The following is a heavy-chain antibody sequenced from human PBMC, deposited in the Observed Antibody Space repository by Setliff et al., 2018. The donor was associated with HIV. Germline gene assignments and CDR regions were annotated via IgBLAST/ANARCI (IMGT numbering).Heavy chain of an antibody. J-gene: IGHJ6*03. CDR1: GGSITSGNYY. CDR2: IYTNGNT. V-gene: IGHV4-61*09. Sequence: PSETLSLTCTVSGGSITSGNYYWSWIRQSAGKGLEWIGHIYTNGNTHYNSSLKSRVTISVDLSKNQFSLKLTSVSAADAAVYYCAREGGIHFYYYYMDVWGKGTTVTVSS. CDR3: AREGGIHFYYYYMDV.